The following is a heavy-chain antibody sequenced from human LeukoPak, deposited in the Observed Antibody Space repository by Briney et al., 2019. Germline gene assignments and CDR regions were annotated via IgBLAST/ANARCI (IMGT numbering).Heavy chain of an antibody. CDR1: GYTFTGYY. D-gene: IGHD6-25*01. V-gene: IGHV1-2*02. J-gene: IGHJ6*03. CDR3: ARGPDKQRLAHYYYYYMDV. Sequence: ASVKVSCKASGYTFTGYYMHWVRQAPGQGLEWMGWINPNSGGTNYAQKFQGRVTMTRDTSISTAYMELSRLRSDDTAVYYCARGPDKQRLAHYYYYYMDVWGKGTTVTVSS. CDR2: INPNSGGT.